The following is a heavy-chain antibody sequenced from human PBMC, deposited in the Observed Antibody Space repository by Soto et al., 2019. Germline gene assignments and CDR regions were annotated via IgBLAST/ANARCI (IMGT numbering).Heavy chain of an antibody. CDR2: MNPNSGNT. CDR3: ARVKTSSGMDV. CDR1: GYTFTSYD. J-gene: IGHJ6*02. Sequence: QVQLVQSGAEVKKPGASVKVSCKASGYTFTSYDSNWVRQATGQGLERMGWMNPNSGNTVYAQKFQGRVTMTRNTSISTAYRVLSILLCEDTAVYYCARVKTSSGMDVWGQGTTVTVSS. V-gene: IGHV1-8*01.